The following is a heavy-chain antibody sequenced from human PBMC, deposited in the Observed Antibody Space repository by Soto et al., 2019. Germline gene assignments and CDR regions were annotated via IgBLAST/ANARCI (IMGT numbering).Heavy chain of an antibody. CDR1: GYTFSDHD. D-gene: IGHD1-1*01. V-gene: IGHV1-8*01. J-gene: IGHJ4*02. CDR2: MNPNSGDT. CDR3: ARVGGNWNDDYFDY. Sequence: QVQLVQSGAEVKKPGASVKVSCKASGYTFSDHDINWVRQATGQGPEWLGWMNPNSGDTGYAQKFQGRVNMTRDNFIRTAYMELSSLRSEDTAVYYCARVGGNWNDDYFDYWGQGTLVTVSS.